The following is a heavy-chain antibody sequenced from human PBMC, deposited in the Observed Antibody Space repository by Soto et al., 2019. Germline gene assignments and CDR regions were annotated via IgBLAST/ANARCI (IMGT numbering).Heavy chain of an antibody. CDR3: AIRATSGGGDAFDI. J-gene: IGHJ3*02. D-gene: IGHD6-13*01. Sequence: QVQLVESGGGVVQPGRSLRLSCAASGFTFSNYAMHWVRQAPGKGLEWVAAILSDEINKYSADSVEGRFTISRDNSKNAMYLLMNSMKTEDAAVFYFAIRATSGGGDAFDICGQGTMVTVSS. CDR2: ILSDEINK. V-gene: IGHV3-30-3*01. CDR1: GFTFSNYA.